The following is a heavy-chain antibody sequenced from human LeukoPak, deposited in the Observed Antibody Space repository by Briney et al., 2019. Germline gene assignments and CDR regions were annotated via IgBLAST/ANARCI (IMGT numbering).Heavy chain of an antibody. CDR2: ISGSGGST. V-gene: IGHV3-23*01. CDR3: AKDLRGPYYDFWSEY. Sequence: GGSLRLSCAASGFTFSSYAMSWVRQAPGKGLEWVSSISGSGGSTYYADSVKGRFTISRDNSKNTLYLQMNSLRAEDTAVYYCAKDLRGPYYDFWSEYWGQGTLVTVSS. D-gene: IGHD3-3*01. J-gene: IGHJ4*02. CDR1: GFTFSSYA.